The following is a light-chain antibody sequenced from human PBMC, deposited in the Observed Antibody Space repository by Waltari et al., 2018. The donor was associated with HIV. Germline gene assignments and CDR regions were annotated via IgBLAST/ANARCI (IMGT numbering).Light chain of an antibody. J-gene: IGKJ4*01. V-gene: IGKV4-1*01. CDR3: QQYYSTPPT. Sequence: DIVMTQSPDSLAVSLGERATLNCKSSPSVLYSSNNKNYLAWYQQKPGQPPKLLISWASTRESGVPDRLSGSGSGTDFTLTISSLQAEDVAVYYCQQYYSTPPTFGGGTKVEIK. CDR1: PSVLYSSNNKNY. CDR2: WAS.